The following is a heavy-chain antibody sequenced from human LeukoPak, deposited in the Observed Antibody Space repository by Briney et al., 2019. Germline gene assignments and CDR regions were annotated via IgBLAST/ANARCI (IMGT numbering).Heavy chain of an antibody. D-gene: IGHD3-10*01. CDR2: IYYSGNT. J-gene: IGHJ4*02. CDR3: ARHSGMVRGAYFQL. V-gene: IGHV4-39*01. Sequence: PSETLSLTCTVSGGSISSGSYYWGWIRQPPGKGLEWIGSIYYSGNTYYNPSLKSRVTISIDTSKSQFSLKLGSVTAADTAVYHCARHSGMVRGAYFQLWGQGTLVTVSS. CDR1: GGSISSGSYY.